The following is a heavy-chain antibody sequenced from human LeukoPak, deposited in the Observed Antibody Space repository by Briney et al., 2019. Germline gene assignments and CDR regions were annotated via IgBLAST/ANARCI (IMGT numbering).Heavy chain of an antibody. CDR2: ISYDGGNK. CDR3: AKDLITIFGVVINPNWFDP. Sequence: GGSLRLSCAASGFTFSSYGMHWVRQAPGKGLEWVAVISYDGGNKYYADSVKGRFTISRDNSRNTLYLQMNSLRAEDTAVYYCAKDLITIFGVVINPNWFDPWGQGTLVTVSS. CDR1: GFTFSSYG. D-gene: IGHD3-3*01. J-gene: IGHJ5*02. V-gene: IGHV3-30*18.